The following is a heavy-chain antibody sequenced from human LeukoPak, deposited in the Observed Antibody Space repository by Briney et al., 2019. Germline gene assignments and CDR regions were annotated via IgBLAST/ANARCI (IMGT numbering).Heavy chain of an antibody. CDR1: GFTVSSNY. V-gene: IGHV3-66*01. CDR2: IYSGGST. J-gene: IGHJ4*02. CDR3: ARAQDGDYRFLDY. Sequence: GGSLRLSCAASGFTVSSNYMSWVRQAPGKGLEWVSVIYSGGSTYYADSVKGRFTISRDNSKNTLYLQMNSLRAEDTAVYYCARAQDGDYRFLDYWGQGTLVTVSS. D-gene: IGHD4-17*01.